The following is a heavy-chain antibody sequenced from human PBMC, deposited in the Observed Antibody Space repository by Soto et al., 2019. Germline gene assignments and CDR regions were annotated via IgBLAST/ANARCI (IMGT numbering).Heavy chain of an antibody. V-gene: IGHV2-5*02. Sequence: QITLKESGPTLVRPTQTLTLTCAFSGFSLSTSGVGVGWIRQPPGKALEWLAVMYWDDSKHYSPSLRSRLTITKATSKTQVVLTMTNMDPMDTGTYYCAHKGPEDWPLDYWGQGTLVTVSS. CDR3: AHKGPEDWPLDY. CDR2: MYWDDSK. CDR1: GFSLSTSGVG. J-gene: IGHJ4*02. D-gene: IGHD3-9*01.